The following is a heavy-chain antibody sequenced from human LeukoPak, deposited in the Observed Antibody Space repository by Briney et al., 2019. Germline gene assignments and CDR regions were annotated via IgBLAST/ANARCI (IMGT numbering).Heavy chain of an antibody. CDR3: ASRICSSTSCYTGAFDI. CDR2: IIPIFGTA. CDR1: GYTFTGYY. J-gene: IGHJ3*02. V-gene: IGHV1-69*05. Sequence: GASVEVSCKASGYTFTGYYMHWVRQAPGQGLEWMGGIIPIFGTANYAQKFQGRVTITTDESTSTAYMELSSLRSEDTAVYYCASRICSSTSCYTGAFDIWGQGTMVTVSS. D-gene: IGHD2-2*02.